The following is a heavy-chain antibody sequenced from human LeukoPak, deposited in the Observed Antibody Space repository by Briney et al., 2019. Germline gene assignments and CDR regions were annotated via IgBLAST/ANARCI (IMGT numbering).Heavy chain of an antibody. D-gene: IGHD3-22*01. CDR1: GYTFTSYG. Sequence: ASVKVSCKASGYTFTSYGISWVRQAPGQGLEWMGWISAYNGNTNYAQKLQGRVTMTTDTSTSTAYMELRSLRSDDTAVYYCARDPVSYYYDSSGYYDRRGYFDYWGQGTLVTGSS. CDR3: ARDPVSYYYDSSGYYDRRGYFDY. CDR2: ISAYNGNT. V-gene: IGHV1-18*01. J-gene: IGHJ4*02.